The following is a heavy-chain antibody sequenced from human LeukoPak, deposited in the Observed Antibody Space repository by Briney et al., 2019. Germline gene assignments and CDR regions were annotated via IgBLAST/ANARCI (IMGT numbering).Heavy chain of an antibody. D-gene: IGHD2-8*02. Sequence: SETLSLTCSVYGGSISSNIHYWGWIRQPPGKGPEWIATVHNTGTTFYNPSLRSRVAISVDTSNNQFSLKLTSVTAADTAVYYCARQLTGTSQWIFDFWGQGALATVSS. CDR1: GGSISSNIHY. J-gene: IGHJ4*02. CDR3: ARQLTGTSQWIFDF. V-gene: IGHV4-39*01. CDR2: VHNTGTT.